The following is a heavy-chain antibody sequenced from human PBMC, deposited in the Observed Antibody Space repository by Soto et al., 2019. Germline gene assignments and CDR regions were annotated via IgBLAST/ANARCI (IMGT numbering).Heavy chain of an antibody. CDR1: GGTFSIYT. V-gene: IGHV1-69*01. J-gene: IGHJ5*02. CDR2: SA. D-gene: IGHD2-21*01. Sequence: QVQLVQSGAEVKKPGSSVKVSCKASGGTFSIYTISWVRQAPGQGLEWMGGSANSAQKFQGRLTVTADESTSTGYGEVSSLTAEDTAGDDCAREGPPEIAWFDPWGQGTLVSVSS. CDR3: AREGPPEIAWFDP.